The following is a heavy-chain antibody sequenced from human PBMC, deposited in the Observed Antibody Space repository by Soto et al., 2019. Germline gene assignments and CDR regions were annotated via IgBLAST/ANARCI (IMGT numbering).Heavy chain of an antibody. Sequence: QVQLVESGGGVVQPGRSLRLSCAASGFTFSSYGMHWVRQAPGKGLEWVAVISYDGSNKYYADSVKGRFTISRDNSKNTLYLQMNSLRAEDPAVYYCAKDSYTVTNNPFDYWGQGTLVTVSS. CDR3: AKDSYTVTNNPFDY. D-gene: IGHD4-4*01. CDR1: GFTFSSYG. J-gene: IGHJ4*02. V-gene: IGHV3-30*18. CDR2: ISYDGSNK.